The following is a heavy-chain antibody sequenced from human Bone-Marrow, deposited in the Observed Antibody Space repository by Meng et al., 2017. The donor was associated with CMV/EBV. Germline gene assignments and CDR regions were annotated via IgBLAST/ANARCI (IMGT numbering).Heavy chain of an antibody. D-gene: IGHD2/OR15-2a*01. CDR2: ISSSGSTI. J-gene: IGHJ6*02. CDR3: ATFRCSGNRCFSSYFYYGMDA. CDR1: GFTFSDYY. V-gene: IGHV3-11*04. Sequence: GGSLRRSCAASGFTFSDYYMSWIRQAPGKGLEWVSYISSSGSTIYYADSVKGRFTISRDNAKNSLYLQLSSLRAEDTAVYYCATFRCSGNRCFSSYFYYGMDAWGQGTTVTVSS.